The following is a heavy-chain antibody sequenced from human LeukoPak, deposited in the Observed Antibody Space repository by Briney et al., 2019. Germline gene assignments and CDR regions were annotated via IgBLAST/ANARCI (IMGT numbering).Heavy chain of an antibody. CDR3: ATDTRSYYYDSSGYLSDAFDI. CDR2: FDPEDGET. Sequence: GASVKVSCKVSGYTLTELSMHWVRQAPGKGLEWMGGFDPEDGETIYAQKFQGRVTMTEDTSTDTAYMELSSLRSEDTAVYYCATDTRSYYYDSSGYLSDAFDIWGQGTMVTVSS. J-gene: IGHJ3*02. CDR1: GYTLTELS. D-gene: IGHD3-22*01. V-gene: IGHV1-24*01.